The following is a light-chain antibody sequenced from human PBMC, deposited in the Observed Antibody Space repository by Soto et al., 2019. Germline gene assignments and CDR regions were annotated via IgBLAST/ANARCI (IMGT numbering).Light chain of an antibody. V-gene: IGLV2-14*03. CDR2: EVS. J-gene: IGLJ1*01. CDR1: SSDVGAYDF. Sequence: QSVLTQPASVSGSPGQSLAISCTGTSSDVGAYDFVSWYQQHPDKAPKLLIYEVSNRPSGVSDRFSGSKSVNTANLTISGLQAEDEADYYCSSHTTSNTRVFGTGTKVTVL. CDR3: SSHTTSNTRV.